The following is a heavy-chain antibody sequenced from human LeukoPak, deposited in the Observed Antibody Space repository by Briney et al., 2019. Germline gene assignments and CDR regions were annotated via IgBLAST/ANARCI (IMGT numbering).Heavy chain of an antibody. Sequence: ASVKVSCKTSGYTFIDYYIHWVRQAPGQGLEWMGWINPNSGGTKYAQKFQGRVTMTRDTSINTAYMDLSRLRSDDTAVYYCASTYSLYDAFDIWGQGTMVTVSS. D-gene: IGHD1-26*01. CDR3: ASTYSLYDAFDI. V-gene: IGHV1-2*02. CDR1: GYTFIDYY. J-gene: IGHJ3*02. CDR2: INPNSGGT.